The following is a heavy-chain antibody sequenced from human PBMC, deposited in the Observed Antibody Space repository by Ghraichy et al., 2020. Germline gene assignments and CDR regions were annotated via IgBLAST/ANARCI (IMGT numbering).Heavy chain of an antibody. D-gene: IGHD5-18*01. CDR3: ARIQLCLRRSDY. V-gene: IGHV1-3*01. CDR2: INAVNGNT. CDR1: GYTFTSYA. Sequence: ASVKVSCKASGYTFTSYAMHWVRQAPGQRLEWMGWINAVNGNTKYSQKFQGRVTITRDTSASTAYMELSSLRSEDTAVYYCARIQLCLRRSDYWGQGTLVTVSS. J-gene: IGHJ4*02.